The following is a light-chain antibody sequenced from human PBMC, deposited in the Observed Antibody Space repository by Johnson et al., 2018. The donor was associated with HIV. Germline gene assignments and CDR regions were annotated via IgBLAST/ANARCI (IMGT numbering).Light chain of an antibody. CDR2: DSN. Sequence: QPVLTQPPSVSAAPGQKVTISCSGSSSNIGRNYVSWYQHLPGAAPKLLIYDSNKRPSGIPDRFSGSKSGTSATLGITGLQTEDEADYFCGTWDSSLSADVFGTGTKVTVL. J-gene: IGLJ1*01. CDR3: GTWDSSLSADV. CDR1: SSNIGRNY. V-gene: IGLV1-51*01.